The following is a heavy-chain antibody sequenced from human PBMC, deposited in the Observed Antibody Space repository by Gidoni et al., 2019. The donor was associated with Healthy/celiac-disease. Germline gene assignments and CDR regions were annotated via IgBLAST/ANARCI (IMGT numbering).Heavy chain of an antibody. J-gene: IGHJ6*02. V-gene: IGHV3-30*18. D-gene: IGHD3-3*01. CDR2: ISYDGSNK. CDR1: GFTFSSYG. CDR3: AKERRRGGDFSPRGYYYYYGMDV. Sequence: QVQLVASGGGVVQPGRSLRFSCASSGFTFSSYGMHWVRQAPGKGLEWVAVISYDGSNKYYADSVKGRFTISRDNSKNTLYLQMNSLRAEDTAVYYCAKERRRGGDFSPRGYYYYYGMDVWGQGTTVTVSS.